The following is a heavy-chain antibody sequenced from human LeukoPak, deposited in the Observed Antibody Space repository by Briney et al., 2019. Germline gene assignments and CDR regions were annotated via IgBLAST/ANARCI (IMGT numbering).Heavy chain of an antibody. D-gene: IGHD2-21*01. Sequence: ASLKVSCKASGYTFTAQYMHWARQAPGQGLEWMGWINPNNGDTKYAQSFLGRVTMTRDTSTTTAYMELSSLRSDDTAVYFCASYPRSIPTPPFDYWGQGTLVTVSS. CDR1: GYTFTAQY. J-gene: IGHJ4*02. V-gene: IGHV1-2*02. CDR3: ASYPRSIPTPPFDY. CDR2: INPNNGDT.